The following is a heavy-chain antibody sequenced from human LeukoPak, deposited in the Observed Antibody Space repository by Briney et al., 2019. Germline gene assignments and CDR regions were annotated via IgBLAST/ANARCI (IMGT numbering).Heavy chain of an antibody. V-gene: IGHV4-4*07. D-gene: IGHD2-8*01. CDR1: GGSISSYY. Sequence: SETLSLTCTVSGGSISSYYWSWIRQPAGKGLEWIGRIYTSGSTNYNPPLKSRVTMSVDTSKNQFSLKLSSVTAADTAVYYCARAYCTNGVCSAYYFDYWGQGTLVTVSS. J-gene: IGHJ4*02. CDR2: IYTSGST. CDR3: ARAYCTNGVCSAYYFDY.